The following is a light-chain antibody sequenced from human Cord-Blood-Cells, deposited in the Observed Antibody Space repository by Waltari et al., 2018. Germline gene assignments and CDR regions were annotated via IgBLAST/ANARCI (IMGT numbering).Light chain of an antibody. CDR3: CSYAGSSTYVV. CDR2: EGS. V-gene: IGLV2-23*01. CDR1: SSDVGSYNL. J-gene: IGLJ2*01. Sequence: QSALTQPASVSGSPGQSITISCTGTSSDVGSYNLVSWYQQHPGKAPKLMIYEGSTRPSGVSNRFSGSKSGNTASLTISGLQAEDEADYYCCSYAGSSTYVVFGRRTKLTVL.